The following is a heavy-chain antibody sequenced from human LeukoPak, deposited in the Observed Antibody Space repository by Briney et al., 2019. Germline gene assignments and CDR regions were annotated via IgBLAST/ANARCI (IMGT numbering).Heavy chain of an antibody. CDR1: GSDFVDYW. J-gene: IGHJ3*02. CDR3: ARRIAAAGRFDAFDI. V-gene: IGHV5-51*01. Sequence: GESLQISCKDSGSDFVDYWIGWVRQVPGRGLEWMAVIFPGDSETTYSPSFQGQVSISADKSISTAYLQWSSLKASDTAMYYCARRIAAAGRFDAFDIWGQGTMVTVSS. D-gene: IGHD6-13*01. CDR2: IFPGDSET.